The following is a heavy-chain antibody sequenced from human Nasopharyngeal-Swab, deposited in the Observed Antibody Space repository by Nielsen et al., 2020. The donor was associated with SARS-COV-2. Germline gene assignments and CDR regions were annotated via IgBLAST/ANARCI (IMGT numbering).Heavy chain of an antibody. CDR2: IIPIFGTA. Sequence: SVKVSCKASGGTFSSYAISWVRQAPGQGLEWMGGIIPIFGTANYAQKFQGRVTITADESTSSAYMELSSLRSEDTAVYYCAFTQGIVVVITRQFDYWGQGTLVTVSS. J-gene: IGHJ4*02. V-gene: IGHV1-69*13. CDR3: AFTQGIVVVITRQFDY. D-gene: IGHD3-22*01. CDR1: GGTFSSYA.